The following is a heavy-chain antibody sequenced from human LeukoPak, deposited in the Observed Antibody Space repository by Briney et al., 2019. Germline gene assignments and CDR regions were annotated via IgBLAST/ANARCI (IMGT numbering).Heavy chain of an antibody. Sequence: GGSLRLPCAASGFTFSSYGMHWVRQAPGKGLEWVAFIRYDGSNKYYADSVKGRFTISRDNSKNTLYLQMNSLRAEDTAVYYCAKGGTAMVKNWFDPWGQGTLVTVSS. J-gene: IGHJ5*02. CDR3: AKGGTAMVKNWFDP. V-gene: IGHV3-30*02. D-gene: IGHD5-18*01. CDR1: GFTFSSYG. CDR2: IRYDGSNK.